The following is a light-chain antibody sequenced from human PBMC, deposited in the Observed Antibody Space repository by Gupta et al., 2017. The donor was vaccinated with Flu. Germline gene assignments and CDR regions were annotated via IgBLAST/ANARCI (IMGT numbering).Light chain of an antibody. J-gene: IGLJ2*01. Sequence: SYELPQPPSVSVSPGQTASITCFGVTLGSKYNSWIQQRPGQSPILLIYQDTKRPYGIPDLFSGSNSGNTATLTISGTQAMDEGDYYCQVGDSGVVVFGGGTKVAAL. CDR2: QDT. CDR3: QVGDSGVVV. V-gene: IGLV3-1*01. CDR1: TLGSKY.